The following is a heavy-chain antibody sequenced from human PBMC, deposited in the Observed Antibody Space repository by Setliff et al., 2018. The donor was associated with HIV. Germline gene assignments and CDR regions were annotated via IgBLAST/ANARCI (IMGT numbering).Heavy chain of an antibody. J-gene: IGHJ5*02. V-gene: IGHV4-39*01. Sequence: KTSETLSLTCTVSGGSMNSSSYYWGWIRQPPGKGLEWLGSIYYSGKTYDNLSLKSRVTLSVDTSKNQFFLKLNSVTAADTAVYYCSRSDFWVGYTALYNWFDPWGQGTLVTVSS. CDR1: GGSMNSSSYY. CDR3: SRSDFWVGYTALYNWFDP. D-gene: IGHD3-3*01. CDR2: IYYSGKT.